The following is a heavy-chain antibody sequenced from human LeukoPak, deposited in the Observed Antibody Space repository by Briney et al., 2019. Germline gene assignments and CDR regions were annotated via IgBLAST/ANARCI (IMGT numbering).Heavy chain of an antibody. D-gene: IGHD6-13*01. CDR3: ARDQRVGKVAAAFVNYYYGMDV. Sequence: PSETLSLTCTVSGGSISSYYWSWIRQPAGKGLEWIGRIYTSGGTNYNPSLKSRVTMSVDTSKNQFSLKLSSVTAADTAVYYCARDQRVGKVAAAFVNYYYGMDVWGQGTTVTVSS. CDR1: GGSISSYY. V-gene: IGHV4-4*07. CDR2: IYTSGGT. J-gene: IGHJ6*02.